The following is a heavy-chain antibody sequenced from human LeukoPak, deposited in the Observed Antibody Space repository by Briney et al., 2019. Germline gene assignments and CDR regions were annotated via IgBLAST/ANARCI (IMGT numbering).Heavy chain of an antibody. J-gene: IGHJ4*02. CDR2: INHSGST. V-gene: IGHV4-34*01. CDR1: GGSFSGYY. CDR3: ARGGRLGYCSSTSCYRGYYFDY. D-gene: IGHD2-2*01. Sequence: SETLSLTCAVYGGSFSGYYWSWIRRPPGKGLEWIGEINHSGSTNYNPSLKSRVTISVDTSKNQFSLKLSSVTAADTAVYYCARGGRLGYCSSTSCYRGYYFDYWGQGTLVTVSS.